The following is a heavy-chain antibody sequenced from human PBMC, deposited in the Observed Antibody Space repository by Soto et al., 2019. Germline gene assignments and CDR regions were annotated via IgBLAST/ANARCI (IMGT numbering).Heavy chain of an antibody. J-gene: IGHJ4*02. CDR2: ISDDGSNK. CDR3: VGGYYFGDY. V-gene: IGHV3-30*03. D-gene: IGHD3-22*01. Sequence: QVQLVESGGGVVQPGRSLRLSCVASGFTFRSYGMQWVRQAPGKGLEWVALISDDGSNKYYADSVKGRFTISRDNSKNTLYLQMNSRRAEDTGVFYCVGGYYFGDYWGQGTLVTVSS. CDR1: GFTFRSYG.